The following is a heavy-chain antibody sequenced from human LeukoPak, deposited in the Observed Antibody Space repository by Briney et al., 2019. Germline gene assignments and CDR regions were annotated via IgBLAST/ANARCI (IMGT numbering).Heavy chain of an antibody. D-gene: IGHD2-21*02. CDR1: GFTFSSYS. V-gene: IGHV3-21*01. CDR3: AREGGDLTFDY. J-gene: IGHJ4*02. Sequence: GGSLRLSCAASGFTFSSYSMNWVRQAPGKGLEWVSSTSSSSSYIYYADSVKGRFTISRDNAKNSLYLQMNSLRAEDTAVYYCAREGGDLTFDYWGQGTLVTVSS. CDR2: TSSSSSYI.